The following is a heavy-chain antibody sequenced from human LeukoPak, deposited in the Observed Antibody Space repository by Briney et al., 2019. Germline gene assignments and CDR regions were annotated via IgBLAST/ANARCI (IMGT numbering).Heavy chain of an antibody. CDR1: GYSFPSYW. CDR3: ASQDYYDSMKNDAFDI. Sequence: GESLKISCKGSGYSFPSYWIGWVRQMPGKGLEWMAIIYPDDSDTRYSPSFQGQVTISADKSISTAYLQWSSLKASDTAMYYCASQDYYDSMKNDAFDIWGQGTMVTVSS. J-gene: IGHJ3*02. V-gene: IGHV5-51*01. CDR2: IYPDDSDT. D-gene: IGHD3-22*01.